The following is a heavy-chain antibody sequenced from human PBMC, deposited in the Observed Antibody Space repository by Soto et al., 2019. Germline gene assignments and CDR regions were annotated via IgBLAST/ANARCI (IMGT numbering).Heavy chain of an antibody. CDR2: IYSSGNT. Sequence: EVQLVETGGSLIQPGGSLRLSCAVSGFTVRSNYMSWVRQAPEKGLEWVSIIYSSGNTYYADSVKGRFTMSRDTSNNTVFLQRRSLRAEDTAVYYCARVSSPFGYWGQGTLVTVSS. CDR1: GFTVRSNY. CDR3: ARVSSPFGY. J-gene: IGHJ4*02. V-gene: IGHV3-53*02. D-gene: IGHD3-16*01.